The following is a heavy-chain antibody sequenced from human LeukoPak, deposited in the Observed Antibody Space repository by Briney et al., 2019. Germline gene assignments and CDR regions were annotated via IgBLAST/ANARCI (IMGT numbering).Heavy chain of an antibody. CDR1: EFTFSSYS. CDR3: ARDVTYHGGDWFDP. J-gene: IGHJ5*02. CDR2: ISSTASSI. Sequence: GGSLRLSCAASEFTFSSYSVSWVRQAPGKGLEWVSYISSTASSIYYADSVKGRFTISRDNAKNSLYLQMNSLRAEDAAVYYCARDVTYHGGDWFDPWGQGTLVTVSS. D-gene: IGHD4-23*01. V-gene: IGHV3-48*04.